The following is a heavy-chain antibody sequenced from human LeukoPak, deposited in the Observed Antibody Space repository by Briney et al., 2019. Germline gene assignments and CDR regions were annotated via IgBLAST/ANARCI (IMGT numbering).Heavy chain of an antibody. CDR1: GFTFSSYA. D-gene: IGHD6-13*01. CDR2: ISSNGGST. V-gene: IGHV3-64*04. Sequence: PGGSLRLSCAASGFTFSSYAMHWVRQAPGKGLEYVSAISSNGGSTYYANSVKGRFTISRDNSKNTLYLQMNSLRAEDTAVYYCAKDKIAAAAIDYWGQGTLVTVSS. CDR3: AKDKIAAAAIDY. J-gene: IGHJ4*02.